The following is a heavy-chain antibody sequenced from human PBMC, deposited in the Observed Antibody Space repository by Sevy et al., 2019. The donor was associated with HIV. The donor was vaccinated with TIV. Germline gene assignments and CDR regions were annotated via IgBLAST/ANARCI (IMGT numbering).Heavy chain of an antibody. Sequence: GGSLRLSCEASAINIRDYWMNWVRQAPGKGPEWVANINPDGSKIYYAESVKGRFTISRDSAKNSVFLQMTSLRAEDTAVYYCVRAIQLAASYWGQGMLVTVSS. CDR2: INPDGSKI. CDR3: VRAIQLAASY. J-gene: IGHJ4*02. V-gene: IGHV3-7*02. D-gene: IGHD2-15*01. CDR1: AINIRDYW.